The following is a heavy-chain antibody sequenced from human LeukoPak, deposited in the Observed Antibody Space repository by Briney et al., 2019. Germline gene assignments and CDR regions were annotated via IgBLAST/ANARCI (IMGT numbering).Heavy chain of an antibody. CDR3: ARGLIITMVRGVPLEAFDI. CDR2: INHSGST. J-gene: IGHJ3*02. V-gene: IGHV4-34*01. D-gene: IGHD3-10*01. CDR1: GGSFSGYY. Sequence: SETLSLTCAVYGGSFSGYYWSWIRQPPGKGLEWIGEINHSGSTNYNPSLKSRVTISVDTSKNQFSLKLSSVTAVDTVVYYCARGLIITMVRGVPLEAFDIWGQGTMVTVSS.